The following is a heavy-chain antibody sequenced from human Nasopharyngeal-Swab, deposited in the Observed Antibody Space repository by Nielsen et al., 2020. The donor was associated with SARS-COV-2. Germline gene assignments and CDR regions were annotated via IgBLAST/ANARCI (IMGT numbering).Heavy chain of an antibody. V-gene: IGHV1-18*01. CDR3: ARTGYCSGGSCYSWWFDP. D-gene: IGHD2-15*01. J-gene: IGHJ5*02. CDR2: ISAYNGNT. Sequence: WVRQAPGLGLEWMGWISAYNGNTNYAQRLQGRVTMTTDTSTNTAYMEMRSLRSDDTAVYYCARTGYCSGGSCYSWWFDPWGQGTLVTVS.